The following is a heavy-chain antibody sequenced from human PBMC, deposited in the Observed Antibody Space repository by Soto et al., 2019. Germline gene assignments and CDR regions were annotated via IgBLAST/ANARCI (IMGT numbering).Heavy chain of an antibody. Sequence: EVQLMESGGGLVQPGGSLRLSCSASGFTFSSYAMHWVRQAPGKGLEYVSAISSNGGSTYYADSVKGRFTISRDNSKNTLYLQMSSLRAEDTAVYYCVKDFTHGGKWEPSQIAFDIWGQGTMVTVSS. CDR2: ISSNGGST. J-gene: IGHJ3*02. D-gene: IGHD1-26*01. V-gene: IGHV3-64D*08. CDR1: GFTFSSYA. CDR3: VKDFTHGGKWEPSQIAFDI.